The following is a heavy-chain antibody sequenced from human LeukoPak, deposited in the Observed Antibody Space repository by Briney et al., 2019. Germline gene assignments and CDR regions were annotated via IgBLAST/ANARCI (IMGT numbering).Heavy chain of an antibody. CDR2: IKSKTDGGTT. V-gene: IGHV3-15*01. CDR1: GFTFSNAW. CDR3: TTSPPYRSGGSCFDY. J-gene: IGHJ4*02. D-gene: IGHD2-15*01. Sequence: GGSLRLSCAASGFTFSNAWMSWVRQAPGKGLEWVGRIKSKTDGGTTDYAAPVKGRFTISRDDSKSTLYLQMNSLKTEDTAVYYCTTSPPYRSGGSCFDYSGQGTLVTVSS.